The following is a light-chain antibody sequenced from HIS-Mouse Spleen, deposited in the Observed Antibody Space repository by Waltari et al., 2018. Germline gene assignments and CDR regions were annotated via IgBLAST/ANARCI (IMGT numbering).Light chain of an antibody. CDR1: SGRIASNY. CDR3: QSYDSSNHVV. CDR2: EDN. Sequence: NFMLTQPHSVSESPGKTVTISCTGSSGRIASNYVQWYQQRPGSAPTPVIYEDNQRPPGVPDRFSGSIDSSSNSASLTISGLKTEDEADYYCQSYDSSNHVVFGGGTKLTVL. J-gene: IGLJ2*01. V-gene: IGLV6-57*02.